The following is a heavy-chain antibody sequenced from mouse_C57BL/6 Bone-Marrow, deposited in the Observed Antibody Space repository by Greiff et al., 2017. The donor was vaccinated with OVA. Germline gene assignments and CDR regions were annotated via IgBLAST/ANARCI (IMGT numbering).Heavy chain of an antibody. J-gene: IGHJ3*01. D-gene: IGHD2-1*01. V-gene: IGHV1-18*01. Sequence: VHVKQSGPELVKPGASVKIPCKASGYTFTDYNMDWVKQSHGKSLEWIGDINPNNGGTIYNQKFKGKATLTVDKSSSTAYMELRSLTSEDTAVYYCARRDYGNFAWFAYWGQGTLVTVSA. CDR2: INPNNGGT. CDR3: ARRDYGNFAWFAY. CDR1: GYTFTDYN.